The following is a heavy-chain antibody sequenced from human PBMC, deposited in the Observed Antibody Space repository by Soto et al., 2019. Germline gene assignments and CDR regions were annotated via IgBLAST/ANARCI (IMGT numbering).Heavy chain of an antibody. D-gene: IGHD5-18*01. J-gene: IGHJ4*02. V-gene: IGHV4-31*03. CDR1: GGSISSGGYY. CDR2: IYYSGST. Sequence: QVQLQESGPGLVKPSQTLSLTCTVSGGSISSGGYYWSWIRQHPGKGLEWIGYIYYSGSTYYKPSLKSRVTTSVNTSKNQFSLKLCSVTAADTAVYYCARCVETAMVDYWGKGTLVTFSS. CDR3: ARCVETAMVDY.